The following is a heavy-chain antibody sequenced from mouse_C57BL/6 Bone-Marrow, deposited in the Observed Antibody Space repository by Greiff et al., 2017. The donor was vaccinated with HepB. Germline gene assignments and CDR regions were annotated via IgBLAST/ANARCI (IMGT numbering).Heavy chain of an antibody. Sequence: EVQGVESGGGLVKPGGSLKLSCAASGFTFSSYAMSWVRQTPEKRLEWVATISDGGSYTYYPDNVKGRFTISRDNAKNNLYLQMSHLKSEDTAMYYCARDGLRNFDYWGQGTTLTVSS. CDR2: ISDGGSYT. J-gene: IGHJ2*01. CDR3: ARDGLRNFDY. CDR1: GFTFSSYA. V-gene: IGHV5-4*01.